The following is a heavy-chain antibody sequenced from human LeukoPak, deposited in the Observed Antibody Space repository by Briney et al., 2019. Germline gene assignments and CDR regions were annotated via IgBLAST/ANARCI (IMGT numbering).Heavy chain of an antibody. Sequence: GGSLRLSCAASGFSFSRYWMTWVRQAPGKGLEWVANTGEDGGERYYVDSVKGRFTISRDNAKNSLYLQMNSLSAEDTAVYYCARVARLGDAFDIWGQGTMVTVSS. J-gene: IGHJ3*02. CDR1: GFSFSRYW. CDR3: ARVARLGDAFDI. CDR2: TGEDGGER. V-gene: IGHV3-7*01. D-gene: IGHD2-21*01.